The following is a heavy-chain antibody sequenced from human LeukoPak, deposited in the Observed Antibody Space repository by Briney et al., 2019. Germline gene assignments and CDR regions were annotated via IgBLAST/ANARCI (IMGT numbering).Heavy chain of an antibody. CDR2: INHSGST. Sequence: PSETLSLTCAVYGGSFSGYYWSWIRQPPGKGLEWIGEINHSGSTNYNPSLKSRVTISVDTSKNQFSLKLSSVTAADTAVYYCARGGGGYCSSTSCHPFDYWGQGTLVTVSS. D-gene: IGHD2-2*01. J-gene: IGHJ4*02. CDR1: GGSFSGYY. CDR3: ARGGGGYCSSTSCHPFDY. V-gene: IGHV4-34*01.